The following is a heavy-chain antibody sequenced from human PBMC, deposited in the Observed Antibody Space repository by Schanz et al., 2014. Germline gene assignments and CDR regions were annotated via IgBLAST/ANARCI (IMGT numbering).Heavy chain of an antibody. J-gene: IGHJ3*02. D-gene: IGHD4-17*01. CDR2: INSVGSNT. CDR3: ARKMKLGVYGGKGHDSLDI. V-gene: IGHV3-74*02. Sequence: EVQLVESGGGLVKPGGSLRLSCAASGFTFSSHWMHWVRQDPGKGLVWVARINSVGSNTDYADSVTGRFTISRDNAKNTLYLQMNTLRAEDTAVYSCARKMKLGVYGGKGHDSLDIWGQGTMVTVSS. CDR1: GFTFSSHW.